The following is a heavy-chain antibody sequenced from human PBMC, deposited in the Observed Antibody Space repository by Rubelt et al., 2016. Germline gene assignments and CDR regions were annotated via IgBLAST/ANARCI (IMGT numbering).Heavy chain of an antibody. Sequence: QVQLVQSGAEVKKPGASVKVSCKASGYTFNSYGISWVRQAPGQGLEWMGWISVYNGNTNYAQKLQVRVTMTTDTSTSTADIELRSLRSDDTAVYYGARGTMVRGAPDVWGQGTTVTVSS. CDR1: GYTFNSYG. D-gene: IGHD3-10*01. V-gene: IGHV1-18*01. CDR3: ARGTMVRGAPDV. CDR2: ISVYNGNT. J-gene: IGHJ6*02.